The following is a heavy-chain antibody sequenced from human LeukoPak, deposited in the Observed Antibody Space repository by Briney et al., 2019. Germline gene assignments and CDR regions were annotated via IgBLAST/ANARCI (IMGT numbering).Heavy chain of an antibody. J-gene: IGHJ4*02. V-gene: IGHV1-8*01. CDR1: GYTFTSYD. CDR3: ARKGKVTAGAHYFDY. D-gene: IGHD2-21*02. Sequence: GASVKVSCKAPGYTFTSYDIQWVRQATGQGLEWMGWMNPNSGNTGYAQRFQGRVTMTRDTSISTAYMELSSLRSEDTAVYYCARKGKVTAGAHYFDYWGQGTLVTVSS. CDR2: MNPNSGNT.